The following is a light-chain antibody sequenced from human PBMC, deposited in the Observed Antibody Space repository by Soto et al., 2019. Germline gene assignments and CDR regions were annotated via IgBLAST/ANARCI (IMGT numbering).Light chain of an antibody. Sequence: DIQMTQSPSTLSASVGDRVTITCRASQSISSWLAWYQQKPGKAPKLLTYAASSLQSGVPSRFSGSGSGTEFTLTISSLQPDDFATYYCQQYNSYPITFGQGTRLE. CDR2: AAS. CDR3: QQYNSYPIT. V-gene: IGKV1-5*01. J-gene: IGKJ5*01. CDR1: QSISSW.